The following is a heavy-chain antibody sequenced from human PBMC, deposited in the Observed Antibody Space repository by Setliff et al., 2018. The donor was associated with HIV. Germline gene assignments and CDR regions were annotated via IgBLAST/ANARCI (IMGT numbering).Heavy chain of an antibody. CDR2: TYYRSKWNT. CDR1: GDSVSSNRAA. CDR3: ARGSDTTGSPPELDP. D-gene: IGHD1-1*01. V-gene: IGHV6-1*01. Sequence: SQTLSLTCAISGDSVSSNRAAWNWIRQSPSRGLEWLGRTYYRSKWNTDYAVSVESRITINPDTSKNQFSLQLNSVTPEDTAVYDCARGSDTTGSPPELDPWGQGTLVTVSS. J-gene: IGHJ5*02.